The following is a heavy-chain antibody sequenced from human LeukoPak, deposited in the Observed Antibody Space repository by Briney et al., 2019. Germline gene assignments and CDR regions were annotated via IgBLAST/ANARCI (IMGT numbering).Heavy chain of an antibody. V-gene: IGHV1-69*13. D-gene: IGHD3-10*01. CDR1: GGTFSSYA. Sequence: GASVKVSCKASGGTFSSYAISWVRQAPGQGLEWMGGIIPIFGTANYAQKFRGRVTITADESTSTAYMELSSLRSEDTAVYYCARLGYYGSGSYSYYFDYWGQGTLVTVSS. CDR3: ARLGYYGSGSYSYYFDY. CDR2: IIPIFGTA. J-gene: IGHJ4*02.